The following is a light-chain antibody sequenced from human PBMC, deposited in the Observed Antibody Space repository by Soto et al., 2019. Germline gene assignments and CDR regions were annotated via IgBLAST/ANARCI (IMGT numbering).Light chain of an antibody. CDR2: GAS. J-gene: IGKJ4*01. CDR3: QQYDSSPPT. V-gene: IGKV3-20*01. Sequence: EIVLTQSPGTLSLSPGERATLSCRASQSVSRSYLAWYQQKPGQPPRLLIYGASNRATGIPDRFSGSGSGTDFTLTIGRLEPEDFAVYYWQQYDSSPPTFGGGTKVEIK. CDR1: QSVSRSY.